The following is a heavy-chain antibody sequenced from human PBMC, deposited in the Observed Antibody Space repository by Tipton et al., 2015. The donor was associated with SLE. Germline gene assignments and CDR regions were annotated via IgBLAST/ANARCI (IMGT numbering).Heavy chain of an antibody. CDR3: AKGDYVRNYYYGMDV. CDR1: GFNFYFYG. V-gene: IGHV3-33*06. Sequence: SLRLSCAASGFNFYFYGMHWVRQAPGKGLEWVAVIWHDGSNQIYADSVKGRFTISRDNSKNSLYLQMNSLRAEDTALYYCAKGDYVRNYYYGMDVWGQGTTVTVSS. D-gene: IGHD4-17*01. CDR2: IWHDGSNQ. J-gene: IGHJ6*02.